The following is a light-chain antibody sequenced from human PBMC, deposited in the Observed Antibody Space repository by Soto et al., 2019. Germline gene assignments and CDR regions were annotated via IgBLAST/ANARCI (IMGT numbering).Light chain of an antibody. CDR2: DVS. V-gene: IGLV2-14*01. CDR1: SSDVGGYNY. J-gene: IGLJ2*01. Sequence: QSALTQPASVSGSLGQSITISCTGPSSDVGGYNYVSWYQQHPGKAPKLMIYDVSNRPSGVSNRFSGSKSGNTASLTISGLQAEDEADYYCSSYTSSSTLGVVFGGGTKLTVL. CDR3: SSYTSSSTLGVV.